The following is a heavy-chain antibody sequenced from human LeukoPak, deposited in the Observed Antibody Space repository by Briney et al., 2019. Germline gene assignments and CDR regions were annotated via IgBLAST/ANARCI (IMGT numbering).Heavy chain of an antibody. Sequence: PGGSLRLSCAASGFTFSSYAMHWVRQAPGKGLEWVAVISYDGSNKYYADSVKGRFTISRDNSKNTLYLQMNSLRAEDTAVYYCAKDSLSYAPFDYWGQGTLVTVSS. V-gene: IGHV3-30*04. D-gene: IGHD1-26*01. CDR1: GFTFSSYA. CDR3: AKDSLSYAPFDY. J-gene: IGHJ4*02. CDR2: ISYDGSNK.